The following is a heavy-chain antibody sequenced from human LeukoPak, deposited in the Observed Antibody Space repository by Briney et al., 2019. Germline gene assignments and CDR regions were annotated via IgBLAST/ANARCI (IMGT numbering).Heavy chain of an antibody. D-gene: IGHD2-15*01. CDR2: ISSSSSTI. V-gene: IGHV3-48*04. Sequence: PGRSLRLSCAASGFTFSSYSMNRVRQAPGKGLEWVSYISSSSSTIYYADSVKGRFTISRDNAKNSLYLQMNSLRAEDTAVYYCARTRYCSGGSCYSGYYYGMDVWGQGTTVTVSS. CDR1: GFTFSSYS. CDR3: ARTRYCSGGSCYSGYYYGMDV. J-gene: IGHJ6*02.